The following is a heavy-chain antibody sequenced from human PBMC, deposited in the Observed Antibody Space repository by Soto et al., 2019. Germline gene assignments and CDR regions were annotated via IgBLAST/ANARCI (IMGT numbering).Heavy chain of an antibody. CDR3: ARGYCSSTSCYRNWFDP. CDR1: GYTFTSYG. CDR2: ISAYNGNT. J-gene: IGHJ5*02. Sequence: GASVKVSCKASGYTFTSYGISWVRQAPGQGLEWMGWISAYNGNTNYAQKLQGRVTMTTDTSTSTAYMELRSLRSDDTAVYYCARGYCSSTSCYRNWFDPWGQGTLVTGSS. V-gene: IGHV1-18*01. D-gene: IGHD2-2*01.